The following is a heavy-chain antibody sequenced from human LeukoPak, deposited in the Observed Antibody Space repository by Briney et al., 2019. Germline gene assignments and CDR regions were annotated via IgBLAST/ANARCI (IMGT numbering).Heavy chain of an antibody. CDR3: AREDGSGSFQPQFDY. CDR1: GGTFSSYA. Sequence: GASVKVSCESSGGTFSSYAVSWVRQAPGQGLEWMGGIIPMFGTTKYAQKFQGRVTITADESMSTAYMELSSLRSEDTAVYYCAREDGSGSFQPQFDYWGQGTLVTVSS. J-gene: IGHJ4*02. D-gene: IGHD3-10*01. CDR2: IIPMFGTT. V-gene: IGHV1-69*01.